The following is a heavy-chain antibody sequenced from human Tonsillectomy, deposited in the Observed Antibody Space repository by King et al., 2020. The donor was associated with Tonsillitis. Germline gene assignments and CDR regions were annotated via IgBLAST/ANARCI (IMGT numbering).Heavy chain of an antibody. CDR1: GYTFTGYY. D-gene: IGHD5-18*01. Sequence: QLVQSGAEVKKPGASVKVSCKASGYTFTGYYIHWVRQAPGQGLEWMGWINPNSGGTNYAQKFQGRVTMTGDTSINTAYMELSRLRSDDTAVCYCARDVGGYSYGLFNYWGQGTLVTVSS. CDR3: ARDVGGYSYGLFNY. CDR2: INPNSGGT. J-gene: IGHJ4*02. V-gene: IGHV1-2*02.